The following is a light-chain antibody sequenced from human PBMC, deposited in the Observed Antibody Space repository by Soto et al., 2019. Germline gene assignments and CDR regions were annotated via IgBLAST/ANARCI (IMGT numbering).Light chain of an antibody. CDR3: QVWDSSTDV. CDR2: RDS. J-gene: IGLJ1*01. Sequence: SYELTQPLSVSVALGQTARITCGGNNIGSKNVHWYQQKPGQAPVLVIYRDSNRPSGIPERFSGSNSGNTATLTISRAQAGDEADYFGQVWDSSTDVFGTGTK. CDR1: NIGSKN. V-gene: IGLV3-9*01.